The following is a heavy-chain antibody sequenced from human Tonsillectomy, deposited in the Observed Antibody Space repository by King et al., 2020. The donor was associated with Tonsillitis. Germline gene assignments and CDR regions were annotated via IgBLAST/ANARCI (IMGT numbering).Heavy chain of an antibody. Sequence: VQLVESGGGVVQPGRSLRLSCAASGFTFSSYGMHWVRQAPGKGLEWVAVISYDGSNKYYADSVKGRFTISRDNSKNTLYLQMNSLRAEDTAVYYCAKDLVITGRPYWGQGTLVTVSS. J-gene: IGHJ4*02. D-gene: IGHD1-14*01. CDR3: AKDLVITGRPY. CDR2: ISYDGSNK. V-gene: IGHV3-30*18. CDR1: GFTFSSYG.